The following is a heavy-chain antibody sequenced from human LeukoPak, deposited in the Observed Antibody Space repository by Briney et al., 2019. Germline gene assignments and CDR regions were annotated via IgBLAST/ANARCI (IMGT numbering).Heavy chain of an antibody. CDR3: ARDWYYDFWSGPNPQYNWFDP. J-gene: IGHJ5*02. Sequence: ASVKVSCKASGYTFTSYYMHWVRQAPGQGLEWMGIINPSGGSTSYAQKFQGRVTMTRDTSTSTVYMELSSLRSEDTAVYYCARDWYYDFWSGPNPQYNWFDPWGQGTLVTVSS. V-gene: IGHV1-46*01. CDR1: GYTFTSYY. D-gene: IGHD3-3*01. CDR2: INPSGGST.